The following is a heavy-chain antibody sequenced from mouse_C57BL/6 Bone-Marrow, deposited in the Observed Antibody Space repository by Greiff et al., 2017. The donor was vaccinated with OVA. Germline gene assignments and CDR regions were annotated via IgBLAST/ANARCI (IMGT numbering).Heavy chain of an antibody. CDR1: GYTFTSYG. V-gene: IGHV1-81*01. Sequence: QVQLQQSGAELARPGASVKLSCKASGYTFTSYGISWVKQRTGQGLEWIGEIYPRSGNTYYNEKFKCKAPLTADKSSSTAYMERRSLTSEDSAVDFWAREALCYYFDYGGQGTTLTVSS. D-gene: IGHD2-3*01. J-gene: IGHJ2*01. CDR3: AREALCYYFDY. CDR2: IYPRSGNT.